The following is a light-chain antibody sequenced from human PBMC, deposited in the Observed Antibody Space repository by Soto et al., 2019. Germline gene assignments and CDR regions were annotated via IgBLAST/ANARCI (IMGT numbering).Light chain of an antibody. J-gene: IGKJ1*01. Sequence: EIVMTQSPATLSVSPGERATLSCRASQSVSTNLAGYQQKPGQAPSLLIYGTSTRATGIPARFSGSGSGTEFTRTISSLQSEDFAVYYCQQYNNWPRTFGQGTKVEIK. CDR2: GTS. V-gene: IGKV3-15*01. CDR3: QQYNNWPRT. CDR1: QSVSTN.